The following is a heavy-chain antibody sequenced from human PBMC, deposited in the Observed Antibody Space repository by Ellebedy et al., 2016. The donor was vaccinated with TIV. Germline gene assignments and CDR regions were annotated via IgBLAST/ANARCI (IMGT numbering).Heavy chain of an antibody. V-gene: IGHV4-31*03. J-gene: IGHJ6*02. CDR1: GGSISSGGNY. CDR2: IHHSGTT. CDR3: ARGVFEPDIMDV. D-gene: IGHD1-14*01. Sequence: MPSETLSLTCTVSGGSISSGGNYWSWIRQHAGRGLEWVGYIHHSGTTYYNPSLKSRVTISVDTSQNQFSLKLSSVTAADTAVYYCARGVFEPDIMDVWGQGTTVTVSS.